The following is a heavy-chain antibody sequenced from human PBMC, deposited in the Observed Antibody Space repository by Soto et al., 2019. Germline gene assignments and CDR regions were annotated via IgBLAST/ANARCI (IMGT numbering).Heavy chain of an antibody. V-gene: IGHV4-4*02. CDR1: GVSIGSHDW. D-gene: IGHD5-18*01. CDR2: SHQSGNT. CDR3: ATRDTGRVY. J-gene: IGHJ4*02. Sequence: QVQLQESGPGLVKPSGTLSLTCAVSGVSIGSHDWWTWVRQPPGKGLEWIGESHQSGNTHYNSSLESRVTISLDKSKNHFSLQLSSVTVADTAVYYWATRDTGRVYWGQGTLVTVSS.